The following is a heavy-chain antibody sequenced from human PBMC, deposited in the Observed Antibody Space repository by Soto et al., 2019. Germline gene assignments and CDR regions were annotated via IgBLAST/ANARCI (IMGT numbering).Heavy chain of an antibody. CDR2: IYYSGNT. D-gene: IGHD5-18*01. J-gene: IGHJ5*01. CDR3: ARITVDKSMIYWFDP. V-gene: IGHV4-61*01. Sequence: SETLSLTCTVSGDSVTSGNYYWSWIRQPPGKGLEWIGYIYYSGNTNYSPSLKSRVTMSLDRSNNQFSLNLSSVTAADTAVYYCARITVDKSMIYWFDPWGQGILVTVSS. CDR1: GDSVTSGNYY.